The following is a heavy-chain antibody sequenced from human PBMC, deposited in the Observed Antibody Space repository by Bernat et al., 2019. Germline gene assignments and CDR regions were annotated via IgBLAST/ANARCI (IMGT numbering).Heavy chain of an antibody. D-gene: IGHD6-19*01. J-gene: IGHJ4*02. CDR2: IDASGGST. CDR3: AKHRVPVADKPDY. V-gene: IGHV3-23*01. Sequence: EVQLLESGGGLVQPGGSLRLSCAASGITFSSYAMSWVRQAPGKGLEWVSGIDASGGSTYYADSVKGQFTISRDNSKNTLYLQMSSLRAEDTALYYCAKHRVPVADKPDYWGQGTLVTVSS. CDR1: GITFSSYA.